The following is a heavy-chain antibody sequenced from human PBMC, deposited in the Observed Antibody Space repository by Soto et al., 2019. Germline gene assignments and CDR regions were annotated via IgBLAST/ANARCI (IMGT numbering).Heavy chain of an antibody. J-gene: IGHJ6*02. D-gene: IGHD2-8*01. CDR1: GGTFSSYA. CDR2: IIPIFGTA. Sequence: SVKVSCKASGGTFSSYAISWVRQAPGQGLEWMGGIIPIFGTANYAQKFQGRVTITADKSTSTAYVELSSLRSEDTAVYYCARSALRMNGMDVWGQGTTVTVSS. V-gene: IGHV1-69*06. CDR3: ARSALRMNGMDV.